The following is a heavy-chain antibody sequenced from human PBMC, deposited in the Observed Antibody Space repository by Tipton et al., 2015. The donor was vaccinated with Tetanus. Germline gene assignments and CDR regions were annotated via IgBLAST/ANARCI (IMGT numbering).Heavy chain of an antibody. CDR2: IYHSGST. Sequence: GLVKPSETLSLTCSVSGGSISAYYWSWIRQSPGRGLEWIGQIYHSGSTDYNPALKSRVTMSVDVPKNQFSLRLRSVTAADTAVYYCARDTTRGGFDSWGQGALVTVSA. V-gene: IGHV4-59*01. J-gene: IGHJ4*02. CDR1: GGSISAYY. CDR3: ARDTTRGGFDS. D-gene: IGHD1-1*01.